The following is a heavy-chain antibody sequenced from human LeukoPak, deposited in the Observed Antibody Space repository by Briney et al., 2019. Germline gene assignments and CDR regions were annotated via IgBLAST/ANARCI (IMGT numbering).Heavy chain of an antibody. J-gene: IGHJ3*02. CDR1: GGSISSYY. CDR3: ARAMVGGKDAFDI. V-gene: IGHV4-59*01. D-gene: IGHD3-10*01. CDR2: IYYSGST. Sequence: NPSETLSLTCTVPGGSISSYYWSWIRQPPGKGLEWIGYIYYSGSTNYNPSLKSRVTISVDTSKNQFSLKLSSVTAADTAVYYCARAMVGGKDAFDIWGQGTMVTVSS.